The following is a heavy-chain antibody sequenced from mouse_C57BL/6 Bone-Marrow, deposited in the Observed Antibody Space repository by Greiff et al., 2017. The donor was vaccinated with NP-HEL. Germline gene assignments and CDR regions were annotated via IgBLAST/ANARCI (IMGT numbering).Heavy chain of an antibody. Sequence: EVQLQQSGPELVKPGASVKISCKASGYTFTDYYMNWVKQSHGKSLEWIGDINPNNGGTSYNQKFKGKATLTVDKSSSTAYMELRSLTSEDSAVYYCARERGFDYDDYWGQGTTLTVSS. D-gene: IGHD2-4*01. CDR2: INPNNGGT. CDR3: ARERGFDYDDY. V-gene: IGHV1-26*01. CDR1: GYTFTDYY. J-gene: IGHJ2*01.